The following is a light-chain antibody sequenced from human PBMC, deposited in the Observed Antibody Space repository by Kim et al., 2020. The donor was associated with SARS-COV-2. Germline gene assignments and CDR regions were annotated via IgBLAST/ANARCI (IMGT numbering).Light chain of an antibody. V-gene: IGKV1-27*01. Sequence: IQITQSPSSLYASVGDRVTITCRASQAISSSLSSYQQKPGKAPQLLIYGASNLDSGVPSRFSGSGSGTDFTLTIDSLQDDDVATYYCQKYIGAPRTFGHGTKLEI. CDR3: QKYIGAPRT. J-gene: IGKJ1*01. CDR2: GAS. CDR1: QAISSS.